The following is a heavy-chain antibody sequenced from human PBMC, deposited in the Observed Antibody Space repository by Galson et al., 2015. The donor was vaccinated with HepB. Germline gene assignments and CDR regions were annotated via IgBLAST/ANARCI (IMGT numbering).Heavy chain of an antibody. D-gene: IGHD3-10*01. CDR1: GFSLSNARMG. J-gene: IGHJ3*02. Sequence: PALVKPTQTLTLTCTVSGFSLSNARMGVSWIRQPPGKALEWLAHIFSNDEKSYSTSLKSRLTISKDTSKSQVVLTMTNMDPVDTATYYCARIGLRFGDGYAFDIWGQGTMVTVSS. CDR2: IFSNDEK. V-gene: IGHV2-26*01. CDR3: ARIGLRFGDGYAFDI.